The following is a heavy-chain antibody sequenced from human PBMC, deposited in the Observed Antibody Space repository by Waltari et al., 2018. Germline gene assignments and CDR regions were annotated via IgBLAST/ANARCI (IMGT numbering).Heavy chain of an antibody. J-gene: IGHJ4*02. CDR1: GFTFSSYW. D-gene: IGHD3-3*01. CDR3: AKDGGGFWSGYPGSYYYDN. Sequence: EVQLVESGGGLVQPGGSLRLSCAASGFTFSSYWMHWVRQAPGKGLVWVSRINSEGSSTSYADSVKGRFTISRDNAKNTLYLQMNSLRAEDTAVYYCAKDGGGFWSGYPGSYYYDNWGEGTLVTVSS. V-gene: IGHV3-74*01. CDR2: INSEGSST.